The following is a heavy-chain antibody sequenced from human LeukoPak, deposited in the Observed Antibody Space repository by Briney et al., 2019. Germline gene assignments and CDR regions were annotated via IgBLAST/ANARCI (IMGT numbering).Heavy chain of an antibody. D-gene: IGHD3-10*01. Sequence: SETLSLTCTVSGDSISSYYWSWIRQPSEKGLEWIAYISYSGSTNYNPSLKSRVTISVDTSKTQFSLKMNSVTAADTAVYYCARLQRITMAGPDYWYFDLWGRGTLVTVSS. CDR1: GDSISSYY. CDR2: ISYSGST. J-gene: IGHJ2*01. V-gene: IGHV4-59*01. CDR3: ARLQRITMAGPDYWYFDL.